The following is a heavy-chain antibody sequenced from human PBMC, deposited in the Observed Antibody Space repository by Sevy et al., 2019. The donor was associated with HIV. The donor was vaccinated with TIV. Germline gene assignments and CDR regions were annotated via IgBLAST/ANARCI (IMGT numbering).Heavy chain of an antibody. CDR3: AKNGGYYGSGDHDY. CDR2: ISGSGGST. V-gene: IGHV3-23*01. D-gene: IGHD3-10*01. CDR1: GFTFSSYA. Sequence: GGSLRLSCAASGFTFSSYAMSWVRQAPGKGLEWVSAISGSGGSTYYADSVKGRFTISRDNSKNTLYLQMNSLRAEDMAVYYCAKNGGYYGSGDHDYWGQGTLVTVSS. J-gene: IGHJ4*02.